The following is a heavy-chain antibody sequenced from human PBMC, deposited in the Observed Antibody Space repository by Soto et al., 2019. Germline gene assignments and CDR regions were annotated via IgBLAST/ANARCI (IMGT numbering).Heavy chain of an antibody. CDR1: GGSISSYSHY. Sequence: SETLSLTCNVSGGSISSYSHYWGWLRQSPGKGLEWIGNFYYAGNNYYNPSLKSRVNMSLDTSKNQFSLKLSSVSAADTAIYYCARGASNWQYFDYWGQGAMVTVSS. V-gene: IGHV4-39*07. CDR2: FYYAGNN. D-gene: IGHD4-4*01. J-gene: IGHJ4*02. CDR3: ARGASNWQYFDY.